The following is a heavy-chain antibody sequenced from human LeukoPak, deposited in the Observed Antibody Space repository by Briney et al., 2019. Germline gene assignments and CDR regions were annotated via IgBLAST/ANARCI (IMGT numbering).Heavy chain of an antibody. CDR3: ARRKGIFDY. CDR2: IYHSGST. J-gene: IGHJ4*02. Sequence: SETLSLTCTVSGYSISSGYYWGWIRQPPGKGLEWIGSIYHSGSTYYNPSLKSRVTISVDTSKNQFSLKLSSVTAADTAVYYCARRKGIFDYWGQGTLVTVSS. CDR1: GYSISSGYY. V-gene: IGHV4-38-2*02.